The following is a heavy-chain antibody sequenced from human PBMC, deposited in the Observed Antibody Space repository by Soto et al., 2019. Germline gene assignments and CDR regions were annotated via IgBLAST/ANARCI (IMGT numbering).Heavy chain of an antibody. CDR2: VFHTGSY. Sequence: QVQLQESGPGLVKPSGTLSLTCAVSGGSISTNNWWTWVRQPPGKGLEWIGEVFHTGSYNCNPSLKGRVIISVDKSKNQFSLQLTSVTAADTAFYYCARGWDWGFDDWGQGTLVTVSS. J-gene: IGHJ4*02. D-gene: IGHD7-27*01. V-gene: IGHV4-4*02. CDR1: GGSISTNNW. CDR3: ARGWDWGFDD.